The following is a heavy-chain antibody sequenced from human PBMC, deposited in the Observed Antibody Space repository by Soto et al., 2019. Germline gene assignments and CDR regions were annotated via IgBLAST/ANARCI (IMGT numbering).Heavy chain of an antibody. CDR1: GFTFSSYG. CDR2: IWYDGSNK. CDR3: ARDLVRYFDWSIYYYYYGMDV. Sequence: GGSLRLSCAASGFTFSSYGMHWVRQAPGKGLEWVAVIWYDGSNKYYADSVKGRFTISRDNSKNTLYLQMNSLRAEDTAVYYCARDLVRYFDWSIYYYYYGMDVWGQGTTVTVSS. V-gene: IGHV3-33*01. J-gene: IGHJ6*02. D-gene: IGHD3-9*01.